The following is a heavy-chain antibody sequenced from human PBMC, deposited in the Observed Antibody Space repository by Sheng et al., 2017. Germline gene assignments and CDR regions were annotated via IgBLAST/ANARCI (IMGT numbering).Heavy chain of an antibody. Sequence: EVQLVESGGGLLQPGESLRLSCAASEFIFSGFWMHWVRQAPGKGLVWVSRIDYDGRDTTYADSVKGRFTISRDNVKNTLYLQMNSLRAEDTAVYYCARGHYYAMDVWGQGTTVTVSS. J-gene: IGHJ6*02. CDR2: IDYDGRDT. CDR3: ARGHYYAMDV. CDR1: EFIFSGFW. V-gene: IGHV3-74*01.